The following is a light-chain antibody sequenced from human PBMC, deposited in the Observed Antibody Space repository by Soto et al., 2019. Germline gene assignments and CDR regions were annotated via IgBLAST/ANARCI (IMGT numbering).Light chain of an antibody. V-gene: IGKV2-30*02. Sequence: DVVMTQSPLSLPVNLGEPAAISCRSTQSLVHSDGDTYLSWFHQRPGQSPRRLIFRVSKRDFGVPPRFIGSGSGTDFTLEITSVEAEDGGVYYCMQGTHWPPYTFGQGTRLEIK. CDR2: RVS. J-gene: IGKJ2*01. CDR3: MQGTHWPPYT. CDR1: QSLVHSDGDTY.